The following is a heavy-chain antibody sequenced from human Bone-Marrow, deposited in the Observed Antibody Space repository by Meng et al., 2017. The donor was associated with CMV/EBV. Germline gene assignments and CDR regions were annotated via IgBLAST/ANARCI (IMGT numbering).Heavy chain of an antibody. CDR1: TFSSFW. Sequence: TFSSFWMAWIRQPPGKGLEWIGSIYYSGSTYYNPSLRSRVTMSLDTSKNQFSLELSSVTAADTALYYCARISSSSRPNFEYWGQGTMVTVSS. CDR2: IYYSGST. V-gene: IGHV4-39*07. J-gene: IGHJ4*03. CDR3: ARISSSSRPNFEY. D-gene: IGHD6-6*01.